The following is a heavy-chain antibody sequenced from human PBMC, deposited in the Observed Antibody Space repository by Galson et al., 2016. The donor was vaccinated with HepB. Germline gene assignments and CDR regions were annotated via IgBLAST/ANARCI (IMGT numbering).Heavy chain of an antibody. Sequence: SLRLSCAGSGFDFSDYAMHWVRQTPGKGLEWVAVLSYDGVNKYYADSVKGRFTISRDNAKNSLYLQMNSLRAEDTAVYYCAREVSHTIGAAFDPWGQGTLVIVSS. CDR2: LSYDGVNK. CDR1: GFDFSDYA. V-gene: IGHV3-30*07. D-gene: IGHD3-10*01. CDR3: AREVSHTIGAAFDP. J-gene: IGHJ5*02.